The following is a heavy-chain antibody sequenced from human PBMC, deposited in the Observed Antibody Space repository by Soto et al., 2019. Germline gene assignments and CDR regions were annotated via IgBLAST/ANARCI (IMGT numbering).Heavy chain of an antibody. J-gene: IGHJ4*02. Sequence: SSETLSLTCTVSGDSTSNYYWTWIRQPPGKGLEWIGYIYNSGSTNYNPSLRSRVTISVDKSKNQCSLKLSTVTAADTAVYYCERGGITYYFDSSGYYPLWGQGTLVTVSS. CDR1: GDSTSNYY. CDR3: ERGGITYYFDSSGYYPL. CDR2: IYNSGST. V-gene: IGHV4-59*01. D-gene: IGHD3-22*01.